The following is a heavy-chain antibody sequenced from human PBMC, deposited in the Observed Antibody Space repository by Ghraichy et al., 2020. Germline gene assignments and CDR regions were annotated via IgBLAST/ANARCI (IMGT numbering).Heavy chain of an antibody. CDR2: IGKDVNHK. V-gene: IGHV3-30*18. CDR1: GFTFSSYD. J-gene: IGHJ4*02. D-gene: IGHD4-17*01. CDR3: AKRYGDSAFFDY. Sequence: GGSLRLSCAASGFTFSSYDMFWIRQAPGKGPEWVAVIGKDVNHKYYADSVKGRFTISRDNSKNMVSLQMNSLRAEDTAVYYYAKRYGDSAFFDYWGQGTLVAVSS.